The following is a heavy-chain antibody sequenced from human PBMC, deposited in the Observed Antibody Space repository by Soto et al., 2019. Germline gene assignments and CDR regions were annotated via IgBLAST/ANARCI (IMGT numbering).Heavy chain of an antibody. V-gene: IGHV4-59*01. CDR2: VYYSGTT. J-gene: IGHJ5*02. Sequence: QVQLRESGPGLVTPSETLSLICTVSGGSISGYYWSWIRPPPRKAPEWIGYVYYSGTTNYNPSLTSRVTISVDTSRNQFSLKMTSLTDADTAVYYCAKGGPSSQWFDPWGLGTLVTVSS. D-gene: IGHD6-13*01. CDR3: AKGGPSSQWFDP. CDR1: GGSISGYY.